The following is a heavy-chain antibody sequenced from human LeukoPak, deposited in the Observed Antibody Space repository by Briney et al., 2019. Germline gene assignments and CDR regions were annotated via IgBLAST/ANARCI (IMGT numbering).Heavy chain of an antibody. J-gene: IGHJ3*02. CDR2: ISAYNGNT. Sequence: ASVKVSCKASGYTFTSYGISWVRQAPGQGLEWVGWISAYNGNTNYAQKLQGRVTMTTDTSTSTAYMELSSLRSEDTAVYYCARGAVIAVALFDAFDIWGQGTMVTVSS. D-gene: IGHD6-19*01. CDR1: GYTFTSYG. CDR3: ARGAVIAVALFDAFDI. V-gene: IGHV1-18*01.